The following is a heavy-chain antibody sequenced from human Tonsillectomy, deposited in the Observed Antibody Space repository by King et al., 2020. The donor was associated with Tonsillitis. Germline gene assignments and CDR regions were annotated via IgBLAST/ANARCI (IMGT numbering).Heavy chain of an antibody. CDR2: INSDGSST. Sequence: VQLVESGGGLVQPGGSLRLSCAASGFTFSSYWMHWVRQAPGKGLVWVSRINSDGSSTSYADSVKGRFTISRDNDKNTLYLQMNSLRDEDTAVYYCARENTYYACWSGYYASSSNWFDPWGQGTLVTVSS. D-gene: IGHD3-3*01. V-gene: IGHV3-74*01. J-gene: IGHJ5*02. CDR1: GFTFSSYW. CDR3: ARENTYYACWSGYYASSSNWFDP.